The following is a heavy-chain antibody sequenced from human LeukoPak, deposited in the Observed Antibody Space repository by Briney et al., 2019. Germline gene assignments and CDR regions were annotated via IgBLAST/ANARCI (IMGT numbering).Heavy chain of an antibody. CDR1: GLTFSDYG. V-gene: IGHV3-30*02. D-gene: IGHD3-10*01. Sequence: GGSLRLSCVVSGLTFSDYGMPWVRQAPGKGLEWVAFIWNDGSKEYYADSVKGRFTISRDNSKNTLSLQMNSLRAEDTAVYYCAKDAHQGSWSSGSLDSWGQESLVTVSS. CDR2: IWNDGSKE. CDR3: AKDAHQGSWSSGSLDS. J-gene: IGHJ4*02.